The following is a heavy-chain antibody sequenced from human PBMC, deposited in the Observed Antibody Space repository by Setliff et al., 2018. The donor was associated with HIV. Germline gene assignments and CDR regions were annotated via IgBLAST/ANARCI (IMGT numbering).Heavy chain of an antibody. CDR1: GYTFTSYG. CDR2: ISAYNGNT. Sequence: ASVKVSCKASGYTFTSYGISWVRQAPGQGLEWMGWISAYNGNTNYAQKLQGRVTMTTDTSTSTAYMELRSLRSEDTAVYYCARVRGPTLREWWWDYWGQGTLVTVSS. CDR3: ARVRGPTLREWWWDY. D-gene: IGHD2-15*01. V-gene: IGHV1-18*01. J-gene: IGHJ4*02.